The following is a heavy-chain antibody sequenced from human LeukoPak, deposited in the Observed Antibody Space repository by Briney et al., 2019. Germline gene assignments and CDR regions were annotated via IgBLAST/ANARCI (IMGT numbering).Heavy chain of an antibody. CDR1: GYSFTSYC. J-gene: IGHJ3*01. CDR2: IYPGDSGP. Sequence: GESLKISCKVSGYSFTSYCIGWLRQMPGKGLEWMGIIYPGDSGPTYSPSFQAQVTISVDKSINTAYLQWSSLQASDTAMYYCGMSGDRVPLQDDVFDVWGQGTMVTVST. CDR3: GMSGDRVPLQDDVFDV. D-gene: IGHD1-26*01. V-gene: IGHV5-51*01.